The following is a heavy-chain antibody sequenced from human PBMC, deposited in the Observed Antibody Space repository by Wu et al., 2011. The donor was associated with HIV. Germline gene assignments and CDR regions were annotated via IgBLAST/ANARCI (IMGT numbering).Heavy chain of an antibody. CDR3: ARDLGGDEDY. J-gene: IGHJ4*02. D-gene: IGHD2-21*01. Sequence: QVQLVQSGAEVKKPGASVKVSCKASGYTFTSYYMHWVRRAPGQGLEWMGIINPSGGSTSYAQKFQGRVTMTRDTSTSTAYMELSSLTSEDTAVYYCARDLGGDEDYWGQGTLVTVSS. CDR1: GYTFTSYY. V-gene: IGHV1-46*01. CDR2: INPSGGST.